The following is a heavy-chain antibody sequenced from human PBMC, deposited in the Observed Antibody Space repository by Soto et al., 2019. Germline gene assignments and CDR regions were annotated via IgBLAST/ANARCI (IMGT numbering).Heavy chain of an antibody. CDR2: IYYSGST. J-gene: IGHJ5*02. CDR1: GVSISSYY. D-gene: IGHD6-6*01. Sequence: SETLSLTCTVSGVSISSYYWSLIRPPPGKGLEWIGYIYYSGSTYYSPSLKSRVTISVDTSKNQFSLKLSSVTAADTAVYYCARERPDGASLDPWGHGTLVTVSS. CDR3: ARERPDGASLDP. V-gene: IGHV4-59*12.